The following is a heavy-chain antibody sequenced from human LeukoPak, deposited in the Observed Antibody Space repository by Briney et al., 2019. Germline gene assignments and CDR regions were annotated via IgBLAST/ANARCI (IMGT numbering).Heavy chain of an antibody. V-gene: IGHV1-58*02. CDR3: ARAVLSRWSLLTWLDA. CDR1: GFTFTSSA. D-gene: IGHD3-10*01. J-gene: IGHJ5*02. CDR2: IVVGSGNT. Sequence: GASVKVSCKASGFTFTSSAMQWVRQARGQRLEWMGWIVVGSGNTNYAQKFQERVTITRDMSTSTAYMELSSLRSEDTAVYYCARAVLSRWSLLTWLDAWGQGTLVTVSS.